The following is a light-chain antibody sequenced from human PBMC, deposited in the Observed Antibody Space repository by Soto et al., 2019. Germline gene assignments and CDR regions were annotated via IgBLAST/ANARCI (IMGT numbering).Light chain of an antibody. CDR2: GVT. V-gene: IGLV2-14*03. CDR3: SSFTSNRIYV. CDR1: HNDIGTYDY. Sequence: QSALTRPTSVSGSPGQSISISCTGNHNDIGTYDYVSWYQQHPGRAPRLLIHGVTTRASGISDRFSASTSGLTASLTISGLQPEDEDDYYCSSFTSNRIYVFGPGTKSPS. J-gene: IGLJ1*01.